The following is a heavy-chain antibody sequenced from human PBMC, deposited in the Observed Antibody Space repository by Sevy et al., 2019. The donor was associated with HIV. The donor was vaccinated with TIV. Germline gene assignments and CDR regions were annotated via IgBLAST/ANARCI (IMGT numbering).Heavy chain of an antibody. V-gene: IGHV3-7*01. J-gene: IGHJ4*02. CDR1: GFTFHTYW. CDR2: IRQDGNEI. Sequence: GGSLRLSCAASGFTFHTYWMQWVRQAPGKGLEWVANIRQDGNEIYYADSVKGRFTNSRDNAMQSLYLEMNNLRVEDSGIYYCARRYFDVWGQGTLVTVSS. CDR3: ARRYFDV.